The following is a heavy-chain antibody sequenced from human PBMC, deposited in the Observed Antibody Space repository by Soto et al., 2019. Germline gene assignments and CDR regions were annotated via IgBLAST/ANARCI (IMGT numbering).Heavy chain of an antibody. J-gene: IGHJ4*02. CDR2: VYYRGSS. Sequence: SESLSLTCTVSGGSVTNSSYYWGWTRQYPGKGLEWIGSVYYRGSSYSNSSVKSRVTISVDTSKNQFSLNLNSVTASDTTVYFCGRQRDPVISKAYFDYWCPGALLTVSS. D-gene: IGHD4-4*01. V-gene: IGHV4-39*01. CDR1: GGSVTNSSYY. CDR3: GRQRDPVISKAYFDY.